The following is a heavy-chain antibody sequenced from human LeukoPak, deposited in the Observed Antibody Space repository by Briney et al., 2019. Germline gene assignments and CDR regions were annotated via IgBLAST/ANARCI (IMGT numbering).Heavy chain of an antibody. J-gene: IGHJ1*01. D-gene: IGHD2-8*01. CDR2: INTNTGNP. CDR3: ARDYTNAVGATTYLQH. V-gene: IGHV7-4-1*02. CDR1: GYIFSVYA. Sequence: ASVKVSCKASGYIFSVYALIWVRQAPGQGLELMGWINTNTGNPTYAQGFTGRFVFSLDTSVSTAYLQTSSLKAEDTAVYYCARDYTNAVGATTYLQHWGQGTLVTVSS.